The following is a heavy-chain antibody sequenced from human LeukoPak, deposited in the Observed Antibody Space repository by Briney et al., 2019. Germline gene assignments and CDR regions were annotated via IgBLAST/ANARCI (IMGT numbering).Heavy chain of an antibody. D-gene: IGHD2-2*01. CDR1: GFTFSNYW. CDR3: ALRPPAGAFDI. Sequence: GGSLRLSCATSGFTFSNYWMSWVRQAPGKGLEWVSAISGSGGSTYYADSVKGRFTISRDNSKNTLYLQMNSLRAEDTAVYYCALRPPAGAFDIWGQGTMVTVSS. CDR2: ISGSGGST. V-gene: IGHV3-23*01. J-gene: IGHJ3*02.